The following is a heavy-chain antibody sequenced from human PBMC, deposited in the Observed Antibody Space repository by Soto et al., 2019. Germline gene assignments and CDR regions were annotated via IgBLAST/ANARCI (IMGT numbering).Heavy chain of an antibody. V-gene: IGHV4-31*11. CDR1: GGSISSGGYY. Sequence: QVQLQESGPGLVKPSQTLSLTCAVSGGSISSGGYYWSWIRQHPGKGLEWIGYIYYSGSTYYIPYLKSRVTISVDTSKNQFFLNLSSVTDADTAVYYCARDPNPIFDTWGQGILVTVSS. CDR3: ARDPNPIFDT. CDR2: IYYSGST. J-gene: IGHJ5*02. D-gene: IGHD3-3*01.